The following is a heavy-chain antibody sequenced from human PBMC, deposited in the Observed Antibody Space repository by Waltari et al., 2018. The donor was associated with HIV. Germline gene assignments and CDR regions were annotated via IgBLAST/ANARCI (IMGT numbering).Heavy chain of an antibody. V-gene: IGHV6-1*01. Sequence: GDSVSSNSAAWNWIRQSPSRGLEWLGRTYYRSKWYNDYAVSVKSRITINPDTSKNQFSLQLNSVTPEDTAVYYCARDPGTPKYCSGGSCPGRYYGMDVWGQGTTVTVSS. J-gene: IGHJ6*02. CDR1: GDSVSSNSAA. CDR3: ARDPGTPKYCSGGSCPGRYYGMDV. D-gene: IGHD2-15*01. CDR2: TYYRSKWYN.